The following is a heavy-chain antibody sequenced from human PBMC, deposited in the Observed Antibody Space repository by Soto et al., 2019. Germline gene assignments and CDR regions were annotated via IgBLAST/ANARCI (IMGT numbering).Heavy chain of an antibody. Sequence: GGSLRLSCAASGFTFSSYAMHWVRQAPGKGLEWVAVISYDGSNKYYADSVKGRFTISRDNSKNTLYLQMNSLRSEDTAVYYCAREGSAGTPEWGQGTLVTVSS. V-gene: IGHV3-30-3*01. D-gene: IGHD6-19*01. CDR1: GFTFSSYA. J-gene: IGHJ4*02. CDR2: ISYDGSNK. CDR3: AREGSAGTPE.